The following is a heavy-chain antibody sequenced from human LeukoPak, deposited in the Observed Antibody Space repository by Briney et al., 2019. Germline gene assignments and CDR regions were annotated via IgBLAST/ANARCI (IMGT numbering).Heavy chain of an antibody. Sequence: GGSLRLSCAGSGFTFSNYWMTWVRQAPGKGLEWVANINKDGSEEFYVDSTKGRFTISRDNSKNTLYLQMNSLRAEDTAVYYCARAEEQWLLPVGYWGQGTLVTVSS. CDR3: ARAEEQWLLPVGY. J-gene: IGHJ4*02. CDR1: GFTFSNYW. V-gene: IGHV3-7*01. CDR2: INKDGSEE. D-gene: IGHD6-19*01.